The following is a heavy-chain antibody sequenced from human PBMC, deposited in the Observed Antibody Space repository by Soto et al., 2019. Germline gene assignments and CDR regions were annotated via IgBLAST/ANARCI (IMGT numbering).Heavy chain of an antibody. J-gene: IGHJ2*01. CDR1: GFTFSSYA. CDR2: ISGSGSST. CDR3: AKVPTGDPYWYFDL. V-gene: IGHV3-23*01. Sequence: GGSLRLSCAASGFTFSSYAMSWVRQAPGKGLEWVSAISGSGSSTYYADSVKGRFTISRDNSKNTLYLQMNSLRAEDTAVYYCAKVPTGDPYWYFDLWGRGTLVTVSS. D-gene: IGHD7-27*01.